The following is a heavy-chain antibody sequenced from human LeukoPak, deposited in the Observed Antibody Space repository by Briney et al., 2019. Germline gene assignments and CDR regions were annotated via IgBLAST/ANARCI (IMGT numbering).Heavy chain of an antibody. CDR2: IRYDESNK. CDR3: ARDSMVRGPPDY. Sequence: GGSLRLSCAASGFIFSNYGMHWVRQAPGKGLEWVAFIRYDESNKFYADSVKGRFTISRDNTKNILFLQMNSLRAEDTAVYYCARDSMVRGPPDYWGQGTLVTVSS. CDR1: GFIFSNYG. D-gene: IGHD3-10*01. J-gene: IGHJ4*02. V-gene: IGHV3-30*02.